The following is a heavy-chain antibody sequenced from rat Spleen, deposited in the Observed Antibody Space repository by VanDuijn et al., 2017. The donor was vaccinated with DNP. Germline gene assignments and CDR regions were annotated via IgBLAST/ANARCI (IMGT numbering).Heavy chain of an antibody. CDR2: ISSGGST. Sequence: QVQLKESGPGLVQPSQTLSLTCTVSGFSLATYTVSWVRQPPGKGLEWLAAISSGGSTYYNSALKSRLSISRDTSKSQVFLKMNSLQTEDTAMYFCAVLGRYYWGHGVMVPVSS. V-gene: IGHV2-6*01. CDR1: GFSLATYT. CDR3: AVLGRYY. J-gene: IGHJ2*01.